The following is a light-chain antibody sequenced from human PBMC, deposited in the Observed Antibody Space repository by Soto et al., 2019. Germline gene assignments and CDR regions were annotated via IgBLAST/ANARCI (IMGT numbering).Light chain of an antibody. CDR3: SSYSSSSTCYV. V-gene: IGLV2-14*01. CDR2: QVS. J-gene: IGLJ1*01. CDR1: SSDIGGFYY. Sequence: QSVLTQPASVSGSPGQSITISCTGTSSDIGGFYYVSWYQHHPGKDPKLMIYQVSNRPSGVSNRFSGSKSGNTASLTISGLQAADEADYFCSSYSSSSTCYVLGSGTKVTVL.